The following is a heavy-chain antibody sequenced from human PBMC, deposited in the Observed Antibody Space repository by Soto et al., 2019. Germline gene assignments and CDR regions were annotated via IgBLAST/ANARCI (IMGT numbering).Heavy chain of an antibody. D-gene: IGHD3-9*01. CDR2: MDPKSGHT. CDR3: ARGSYYDILSASSARSSNADS. V-gene: IGHV1-8*01. J-gene: IGHJ4*02. CDR1: GYTFSSFD. Sequence: QVQLVQSGAEVKKPGASVKVSCKASGYTFSSFDIIWVRQATGQGLEWMGWMDPKSGHTAFAQKFQGRVTMAWNTSINTAYLELSRLTSDDTAVYFCARGSYYDILSASSARSSNADSWGQGTQVTVSS.